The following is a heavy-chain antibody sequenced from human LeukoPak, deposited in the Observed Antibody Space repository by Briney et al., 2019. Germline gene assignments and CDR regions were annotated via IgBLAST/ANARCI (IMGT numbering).Heavy chain of an antibody. Sequence: SETLSLTCSVSGGSISSSNYYWGWIRQPPGKGLEWIGTIYYSGSTYYNPSLKSRVTISVDTSRNQSSLRLTSVTAADTAVYYCARPRTRLAWFDPWGQGTLVTVSS. CDR2: IYYSGST. J-gene: IGHJ5*02. D-gene: IGHD6-19*01. CDR1: GGSISSSNYY. V-gene: IGHV4-39*01. CDR3: ARPRTRLAWFDP.